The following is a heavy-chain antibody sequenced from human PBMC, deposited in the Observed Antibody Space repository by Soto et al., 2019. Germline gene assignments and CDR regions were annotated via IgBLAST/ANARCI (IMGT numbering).Heavy chain of an antibody. J-gene: IGHJ4*02. CDR3: ARAGCSGGSCYLFDY. V-gene: IGHV3-48*01. CDR1: GFTFSSYS. CDR2: ISSSSSTI. D-gene: IGHD2-15*01. Sequence: EVQLVESGGGLLQPGGSLRLSCAASGFTFSSYSINWFRQPPGKGREGVSYISSSSSTIYYADSVKGRFTISRDNAKNSLYLQMNSLRAEDTAVYYCARAGCSGGSCYLFDYWGQGTLVTVSS.